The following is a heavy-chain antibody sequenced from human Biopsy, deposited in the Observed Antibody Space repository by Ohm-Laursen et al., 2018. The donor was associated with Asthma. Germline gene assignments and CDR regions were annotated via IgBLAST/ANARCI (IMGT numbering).Heavy chain of an antibody. Sequence: SLRLSCAASAFTFSSYNFHWVRQAPGKGLEWVGRIKSNTDGGTTDYAAPVKGRFTISRDDSKNTLYLQMNSLKTEDTAVYYCTTDALLYSSADYWGQGTQVTVSS. V-gene: IGHV3-15*01. CDR2: IKSNTDGGTT. CDR3: TTDALLYSSADY. J-gene: IGHJ4*02. D-gene: IGHD2-8*01. CDR1: AFTFSSYN.